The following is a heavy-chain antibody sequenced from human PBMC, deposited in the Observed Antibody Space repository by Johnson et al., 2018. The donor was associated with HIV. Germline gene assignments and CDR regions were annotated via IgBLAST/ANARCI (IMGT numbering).Heavy chain of an antibody. J-gene: IGHJ3*02. CDR2: ISWNSGSI. CDR3: AKDTRRYSYGYGNAFDM. CDR1: GFTVSSNY. D-gene: IGHD5-18*01. Sequence: HLVESGGGLVQPGGSLRLSCAASGFTVSSNYMSWVRQAPGKGLEWVSGISWNSGSIGYADSVKGRFTISRDNAKNSLYLQMNSLRAEDTALYYCAKDTRRYSYGYGNAFDMWGQGTMVTVSS. V-gene: IGHV3-9*01.